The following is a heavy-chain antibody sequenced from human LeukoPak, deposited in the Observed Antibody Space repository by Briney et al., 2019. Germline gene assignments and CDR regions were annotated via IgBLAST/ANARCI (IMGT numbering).Heavy chain of an antibody. D-gene: IGHD2-2*01. V-gene: IGHV4-34*01. CDR1: GGSFSGYY. CDR2: INHSGST. J-gene: IGHJ5*02. Sequence: SETLSLTCAVYGGSFSGYYWSWIRQPPGKGLEWIGEINHSGSTNYNPSLKSRVTISVDTSKNQFSLKLSSVTAADTAVYYCARWGYCSSTGCFRPNWFDPWGQGTLVAVSS. CDR3: ARWGYCSSTGCFRPNWFDP.